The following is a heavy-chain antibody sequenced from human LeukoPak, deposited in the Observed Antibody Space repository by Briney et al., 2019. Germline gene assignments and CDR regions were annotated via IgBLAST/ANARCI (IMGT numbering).Heavy chain of an antibody. D-gene: IGHD1-26*01. CDR1: GYTFTGYY. J-gene: IGHJ3*02. CDR2: INPNSGGT. V-gene: IGHV1-2*07. Sequence: ASVKVSCKASGYTFTGYYMHWVRQAPGQGLEWMGWINPNSGGTNYAHTFQGRVTMTRDTSISTAYMELSRLRSDDTAVYYSARDRPIVGATGGDAFDIWGQGTMVTVSS. CDR3: ARDRPIVGATGGDAFDI.